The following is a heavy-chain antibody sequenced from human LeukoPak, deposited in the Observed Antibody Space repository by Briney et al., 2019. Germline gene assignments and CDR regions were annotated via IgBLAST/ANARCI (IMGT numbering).Heavy chain of an antibody. CDR3: ARALLRYFDWLCLGY. CDR2: INPSGGST. Sequence: ASVKVSCKASGYTFTSYYMHWVRQAPGQGLEWMGIINPSGGSTSYAQKFQGRVTMTRGTSTSTVYMELSSLRSEDTAVYYCARALLRYFDWLCLGYWGQGTLVTVSS. D-gene: IGHD3-9*01. V-gene: IGHV1-46*03. CDR1: GYTFTSYY. J-gene: IGHJ4*02.